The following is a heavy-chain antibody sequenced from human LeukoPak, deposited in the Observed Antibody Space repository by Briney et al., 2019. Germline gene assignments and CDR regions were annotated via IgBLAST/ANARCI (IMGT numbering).Heavy chain of an antibody. J-gene: IGHJ4*02. Sequence: ASVKVSCKASGYTFTGYHMHWVRQAPGQGLEWMGRINPNTGGTDYAQKFQGRVTMTRDTSISTAYMDLSRLRSDDTAVYYCARDYCSSTSCLFDFWGQGTLVTVSS. CDR2: INPNTGGT. CDR3: ARDYCSSTSCLFDF. V-gene: IGHV1-2*06. D-gene: IGHD2-2*01. CDR1: GYTFTGYH.